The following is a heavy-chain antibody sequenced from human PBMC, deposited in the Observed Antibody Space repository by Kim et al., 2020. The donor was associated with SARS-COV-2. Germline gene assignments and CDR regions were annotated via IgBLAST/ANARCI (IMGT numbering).Heavy chain of an antibody. D-gene: IGHD2-8*01. CDR2: IYPIDSDT. CDR3: MRSNRHGQRVLDI. V-gene: IGHV5-51*01. CDR1: GYKFSDYW. Sequence: GESLKISCKGSGYKFSDYWIGWVRQLPGKGLEWMGLIYPIDSDTTYSPSVRGRVTISVDKSVSTAYLQWSSLKASDTAMNYCMRSNRHGQRVLDIWGQG. J-gene: IGHJ3*02.